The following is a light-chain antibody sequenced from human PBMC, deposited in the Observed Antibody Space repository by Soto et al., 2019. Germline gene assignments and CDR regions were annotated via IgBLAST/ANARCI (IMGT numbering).Light chain of an antibody. CDR3: SSYTSSSTGV. V-gene: IGLV2-14*03. CDR2: NVY. J-gene: IGLJ3*02. CDR1: SSDVGAYNF. Sequence: QSALTQPASVSGSPGQSITISCTGTSSDVGAYNFVSWHQQHPGKAPKLMIYNVYDRPSGISYRFSGSKSGNTASLTISGLQAEDEADYYCSSYTSSSTGVFGGGTKLTVL.